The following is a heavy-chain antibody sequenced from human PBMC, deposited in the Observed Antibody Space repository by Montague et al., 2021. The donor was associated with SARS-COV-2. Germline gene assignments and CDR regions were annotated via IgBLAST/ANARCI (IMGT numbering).Heavy chain of an antibody. J-gene: IGHJ4*02. CDR1: GFSLRTSGVG. CDR3: VHSYADYLFDY. CDR2: IYWDDDK. D-gene: IGHD4-17*01. V-gene: IGHV2-5*02. Sequence: PALVKPTQTLTLTCSFSGFSLRTSGVGVGWTRQPPGKALEWLAVIYWDDDKRYSPSLKSRPTITKDTSKNQAVLTMTNMDPVDTATYYCVHSYADYLFDYWGQGTLVSVSS.